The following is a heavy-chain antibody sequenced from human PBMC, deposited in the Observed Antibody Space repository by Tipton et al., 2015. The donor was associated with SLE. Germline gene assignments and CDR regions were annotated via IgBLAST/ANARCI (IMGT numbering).Heavy chain of an antibody. CDR1: GGSISIGGYF. CDR2: FYYGGSS. J-gene: IGHJ1*01. CDR3: ARNWAKRGYKTLSRRLAYDR. Sequence: TLSLTCTVSGGSISIGGYFWTWIRQHPGKGLEWIGNFYYGGSSYYNPSLKSRVGISADVSKSQFSLELNSMTAADTAVYYCARNWAKRGYKTLSRRLAYDRWGRGTLVSVSS. V-gene: IGHV4-31*03. D-gene: IGHD2/OR15-2a*01.